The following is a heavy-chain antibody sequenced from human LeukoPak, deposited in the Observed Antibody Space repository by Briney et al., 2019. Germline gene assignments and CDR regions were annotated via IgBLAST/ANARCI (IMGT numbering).Heavy chain of an antibody. J-gene: IGHJ5*02. CDR2: IYYSGST. CDR3: ARVGSGSRRNWFDP. V-gene: IGHV4-59*08. D-gene: IGHD3-10*01. Sequence: SETLSLTCTVSGGSISSYYWSWLRQPPGKGLEWIGYIYYSGSTNYNPSLKSRVTISVDTSKNQFSLKLSSVTAADTAVYYCARVGSGSRRNWFDPWGQGTLVTVSS. CDR1: GGSISSYY.